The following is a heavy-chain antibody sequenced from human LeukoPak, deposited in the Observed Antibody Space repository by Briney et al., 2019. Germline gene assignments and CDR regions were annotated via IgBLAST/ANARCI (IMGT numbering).Heavy chain of an antibody. D-gene: IGHD6-13*01. V-gene: IGHV4-34*01. CDR1: GGSISSYY. CDR2: INHSGST. J-gene: IGHJ5*02. Sequence: SETLSLTCTVSGGSISSYYWSWIRQPAGKGLEWIGEINHSGSTNYNPSLKSRVTISVDTSKNQFSLKLSSVTAADTAVYYCARRRQLVMLYWFDPWGQGTLVTVSS. CDR3: ARRRQLVMLYWFDP.